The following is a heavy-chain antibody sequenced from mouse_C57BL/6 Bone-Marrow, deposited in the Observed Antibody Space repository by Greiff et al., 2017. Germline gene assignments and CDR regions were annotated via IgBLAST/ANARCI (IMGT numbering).Heavy chain of an antibody. Sequence: VQLQQSGPGLVKPSQSLSLTCSVTGYSITSGYYWNWIRQFPGNKLEWMGYISYDGSNNYNPSLKNRISITRDTSKNQFFLKLNSVTTEDTATYYCARESYYYSNSRTWYFDVWGTGTTVTVSS. V-gene: IGHV3-6*01. CDR1: GYSITSGYY. CDR2: ISYDGSN. D-gene: IGHD2-5*01. J-gene: IGHJ1*03. CDR3: ARESYYYSNSRTWYFDV.